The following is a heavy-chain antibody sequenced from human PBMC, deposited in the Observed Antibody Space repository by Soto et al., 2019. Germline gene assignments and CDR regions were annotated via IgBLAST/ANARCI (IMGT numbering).Heavy chain of an antibody. CDR1: GFALSSYA. Sequence: LESGGGFAQPGGSLRLSCAASGFALSSYAMTWVRQAPGKGLEWVAAVSGRGDMTYYADSVKGRFIISRDNSNNTLFLQMDSLRVDDTAVFFCAKRTTGYSDYFQKWGQGTLVTVSS. CDR3: AKRTTGYSDYFQK. V-gene: IGHV3-23*01. J-gene: IGHJ1*01. CDR2: VSGRGDMT. D-gene: IGHD1-1*01.